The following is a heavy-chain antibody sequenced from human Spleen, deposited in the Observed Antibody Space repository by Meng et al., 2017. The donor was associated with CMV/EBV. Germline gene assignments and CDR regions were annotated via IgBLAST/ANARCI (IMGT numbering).Heavy chain of an antibody. V-gene: IGHV3-21*06. D-gene: IGHD1-26*01. CDR2: ISSSSDYI. CDR1: GFTFSSYA. Sequence: GGSLRLSCAASGFTFSSYAMSWVRQAPGKGLEWVSSISSSSDYIYYADSVKGRFTIFRDNAKSSLHLEMNGLRADDTAVYYCARAGRYDDYYGMDVWGQGTTVTVSS. CDR3: ARAGRYDDYYGMDV. J-gene: IGHJ6*02.